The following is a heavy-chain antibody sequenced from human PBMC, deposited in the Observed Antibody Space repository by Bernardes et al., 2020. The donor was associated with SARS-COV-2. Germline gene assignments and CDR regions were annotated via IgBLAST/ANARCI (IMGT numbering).Heavy chain of an antibody. Sequence: GGSLRLSCAVSGFTFKDNAMNWVRQPPRKGLEWVSSIGGSGTRTAYADSVKGRFTISRDNSTNTLYLQMNSLRPEDTAVYYCAKGGTTVTMQAFDSWGQGTLVSVSS. V-gene: IGHV3-23*01. CDR2: IGGSGTRT. J-gene: IGHJ4*02. CDR3: AKGGTTVTMQAFDS. D-gene: IGHD4-17*01. CDR1: GFTFKDNA.